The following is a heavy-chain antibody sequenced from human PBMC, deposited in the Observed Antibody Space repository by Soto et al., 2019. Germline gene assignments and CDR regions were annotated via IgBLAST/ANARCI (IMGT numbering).Heavy chain of an antibody. Sequence: PGGSLRLSCAASGFTFSSYWMHWVRQAPGKGLVWVSRINSDGSSTSYADSVKGRFTISRDNAKNTLYLQMNSLRAEDTAVYYCARAFGNCSGGSCYIGYYYYMDVWGKGTTVTVSS. CDR3: ARAFGNCSGGSCYIGYYYYMDV. CDR2: INSDGSST. D-gene: IGHD2-15*01. J-gene: IGHJ6*03. CDR1: GFTFSSYW. V-gene: IGHV3-74*01.